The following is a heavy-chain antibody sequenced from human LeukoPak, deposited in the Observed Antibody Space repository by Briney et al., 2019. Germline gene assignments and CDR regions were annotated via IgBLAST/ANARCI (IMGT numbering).Heavy chain of an antibody. V-gene: IGHV1-2*02. CDR2: INPNSGDT. Sequence: ASVTVSRKASGYTFTGYYIHWVRQAPGQGLEWMGWINPNSGDTNYAQKFQGRVTMTRDTSINTVYMELSRLRSDDTAVFYCARDYQAGGDDWGQGTLVTVSS. CDR3: ARDYQAGGDD. D-gene: IGHD3-16*01. J-gene: IGHJ4*02. CDR1: GYTFTGYY.